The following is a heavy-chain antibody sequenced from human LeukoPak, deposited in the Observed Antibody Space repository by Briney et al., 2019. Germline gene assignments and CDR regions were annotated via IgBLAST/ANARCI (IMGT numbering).Heavy chain of an antibody. V-gene: IGHV4-39*01. D-gene: IGHD2-8*01. CDR1: GDSISSSDYC. J-gene: IGHJ5*02. CDR3: ARHRSHHGWFDP. Sequence: PSETLSLTCTVSGDSISSSDYCWSWIRQPPGRGLEFVGCLYFSGSTYYNPSLNGRVTISVDTSKSQFSLNLYSMTAADTALYFCARHRSHHGWFDPWGQGTLVIVSS. CDR2: LYFSGST.